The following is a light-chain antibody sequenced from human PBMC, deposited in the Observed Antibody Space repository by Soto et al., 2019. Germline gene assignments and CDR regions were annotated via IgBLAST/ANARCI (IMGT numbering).Light chain of an antibody. V-gene: IGLV2-23*01. CDR3: CSYAGSSTSLYV. CDR2: EGS. CDR1: SRDVGSYNL. Sequence: QSALTQPASVSGYPGQSITISCTGTSRDVGSYNLVSWYQQHPGKAPKLMIYEGSKRPSGVSNRFSGSKSGNTASLTISGLQAEYEADYYCCSYAGSSTSLYVFGTGTKVTVL. J-gene: IGLJ1*01.